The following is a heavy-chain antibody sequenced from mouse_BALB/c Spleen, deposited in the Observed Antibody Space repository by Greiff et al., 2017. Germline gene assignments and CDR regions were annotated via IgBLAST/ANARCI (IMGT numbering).Heavy chain of an antibody. J-gene: IGHJ3*01. CDR1: GYTFTSYW. Sequence: QVQLKQPGAELVKPGASVKLSCKASGYTFTSYWMHWAKQRPGQGLEWIGEINPSNGRTNYNEKFKSKATLTVDKSSSTAYMQLSSLTSEDSAVYYCALYGSSYVAYWGQGTLVTVSA. D-gene: IGHD1-1*01. V-gene: IGHV1S81*02. CDR3: ALYGSSYVAY. CDR2: INPSNGRT.